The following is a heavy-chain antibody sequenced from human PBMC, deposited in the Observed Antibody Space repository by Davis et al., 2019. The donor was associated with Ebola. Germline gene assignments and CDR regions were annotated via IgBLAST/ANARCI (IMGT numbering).Heavy chain of an antibody. D-gene: IGHD6-19*01. CDR3: TRDGYSSGWPVGFDY. V-gene: IGHV3-49*03. J-gene: IGHJ4*02. CDR2: IRSKAYGGTT. Sequence: GESLKISCTASGFTFGDYAMSWFRQAPGKGLEWVGFIRSKAYGGTTEYAASVKGRFTISRDDSKSIAYLQMNSLKTEDTAVYYCTRDGYSSGWPVGFDYWGQGTLVTVSS. CDR1: GFTFGDYA.